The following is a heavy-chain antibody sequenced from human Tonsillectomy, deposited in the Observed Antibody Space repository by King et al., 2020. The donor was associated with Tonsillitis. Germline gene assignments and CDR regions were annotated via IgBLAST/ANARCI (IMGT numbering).Heavy chain of an antibody. CDR3: ARKTPLKD. CDR1: GFNFSNYG. J-gene: IGHJ1*01. Sequence: VQLVESGGGVVQPGRSLRLSCAASGFNFSNYGMHWVRQAPGKELEWVAVIGDDGSNIHYANSVKGRFTISRDNFKNTLFLEMKSLRPEDTALYFCARKTPLKDWGQGTPVTVSS. D-gene: IGHD4-23*01. CDR2: IGDDGSNI. V-gene: IGHV3-30*03.